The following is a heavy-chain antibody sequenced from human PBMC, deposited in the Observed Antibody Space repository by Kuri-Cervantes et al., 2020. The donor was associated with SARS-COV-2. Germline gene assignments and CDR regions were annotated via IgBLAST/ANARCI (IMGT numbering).Heavy chain of an antibody. V-gene: IGHV3-30*04. CDR2: ISYDGSNK. CDR3: ARPYIGSYLGRFDP. J-gene: IGHJ5*02. CDR1: GFTFSSYA. D-gene: IGHD1-26*01. Sequence: GGSLRLSCEASGFTFSSYAMHWVRQAPGKGLEWVAVISYDGSNKYYADSVKGRFTISRDNSKNTLYLQMNSLRAEDTAVYYCARPYIGSYLGRFDPWGQGTLVTVSS.